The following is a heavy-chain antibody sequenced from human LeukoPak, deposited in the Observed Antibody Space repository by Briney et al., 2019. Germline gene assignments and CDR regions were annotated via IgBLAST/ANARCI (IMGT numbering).Heavy chain of an antibody. CDR3: AVGYGGGAGDF. Sequence: SETLSLTCTVSGVSASLYYWSWIRQPPGKGLEWIAYIYNSGNTNYNPSPKSRVSISVDTSNNQFSLKLSSVTVAAPTAYYCAVGYGGGAGDFWGQGTLVTVSS. V-gene: IGHV4-59*08. D-gene: IGHD4-23*01. CDR1: GVSASLYY. CDR2: IYNSGNT. J-gene: IGHJ4*02.